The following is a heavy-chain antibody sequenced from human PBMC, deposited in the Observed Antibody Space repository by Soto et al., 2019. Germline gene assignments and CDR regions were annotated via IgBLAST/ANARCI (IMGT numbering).Heavy chain of an antibody. Sequence: ASVKVSCKASGYTFTGYYMHWVRQAPGQGLEWMGWINPNSGGTNYAQKFQGRVTMTRDTSISTAYMELSRLRSDDTAVYYCARDREAYCGGDCHFDYWGQGTLVTVSS. V-gene: IGHV1-2*02. CDR1: GYTFTGYY. J-gene: IGHJ4*02. CDR2: INPNSGGT. D-gene: IGHD2-21*02. CDR3: ARDREAYCGGDCHFDY.